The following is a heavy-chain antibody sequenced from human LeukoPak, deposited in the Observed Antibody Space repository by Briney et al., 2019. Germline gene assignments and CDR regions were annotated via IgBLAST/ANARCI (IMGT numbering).Heavy chain of an antibody. J-gene: IGHJ3*02. CDR3: ARDLELRYFDWLLPYAFDI. D-gene: IGHD3-9*01. V-gene: IGHV3-74*01. CDR2: INSDGSST. CDR1: GLTFSSYW. Sequence: GGSLRLSCAASGLTFSSYWMHWVRQAPGKGLVWVSRINSDGSSTSYADSVKGRFTISRDNAKNTLYLQMNSLRAEDTAVYYCARDLELRYFDWLLPYAFDIWGQGTMVTVSS.